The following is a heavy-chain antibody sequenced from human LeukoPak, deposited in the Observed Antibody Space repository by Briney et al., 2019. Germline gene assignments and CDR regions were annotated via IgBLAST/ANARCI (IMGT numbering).Heavy chain of an antibody. CDR3: TTGSRQQLGRGNFYYYMDV. J-gene: IGHJ6*03. CDR1: GFTFSNAW. CDR2: IKSKADGGTA. Sequence: PGGSLRLSCAASGFTFSNAWMNWVRQGPGKGLEWVGRIKSKADGGTADYAAPVKGRFSISRDDSKNTLFLQMNSLKIGDIAVYYCTTGSRQQLGRGNFYYYMDVWGKGTTVTVSS. D-gene: IGHD6-13*01. V-gene: IGHV3-15*01.